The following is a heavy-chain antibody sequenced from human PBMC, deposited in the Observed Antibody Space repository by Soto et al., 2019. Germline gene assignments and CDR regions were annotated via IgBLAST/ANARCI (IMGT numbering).Heavy chain of an antibody. D-gene: IGHD1-26*01. CDR3: ARGWNIVAAVTNNWFDP. Sequence: ASVEVSGKASGYTFTGYYIHWVRQAPGQGLEWMGWINPNSGDTNYAQKFQGRVTMSGDTSIITAYMELSRLRYDDTAVYYCARGWNIVAAVTNNWFDPWGQGTLVTVSS. CDR1: GYTFTGYY. CDR2: INPNSGDT. J-gene: IGHJ5*02. V-gene: IGHV1-2*02.